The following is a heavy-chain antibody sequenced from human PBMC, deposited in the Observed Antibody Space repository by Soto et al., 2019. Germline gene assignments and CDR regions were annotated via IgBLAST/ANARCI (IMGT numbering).Heavy chain of an antibody. D-gene: IGHD6-13*01. J-gene: IGHJ4*02. CDR2: INHSGST. CDR1: GGSFSGYY. V-gene: IGHV4-34*01. CDR3: ARDRSSWYGPRGSFDY. Sequence: SETLSLTCAVYGGSFSGYYWIWIRQPPGKGLEWIGEINHSGSTNYNPSLKSRVTISVDTSKNQFSLKLSSVTAADTAVYYCARDRSSWYGPRGSFDYWGQGTLVTVSS.